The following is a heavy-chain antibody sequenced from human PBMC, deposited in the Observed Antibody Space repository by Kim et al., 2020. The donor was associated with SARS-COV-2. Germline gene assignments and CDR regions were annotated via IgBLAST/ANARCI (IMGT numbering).Heavy chain of an antibody. CDR1: GGSISSSSYY. D-gene: IGHD2-21*01. J-gene: IGHJ4*02. CDR2: IYYSGST. CDR3: ASRAYSHY. V-gene: IGHV4-39*01. Sequence: SETLSLTCTVSGGSISSSSYYWGWIRQPPGKGLEWIGSIYYSGSTYYNPSLKSRVTISVDTSKNQFSLKLSSVTAADTAVYYCASRAYSHYWGQGTLVTVSS.